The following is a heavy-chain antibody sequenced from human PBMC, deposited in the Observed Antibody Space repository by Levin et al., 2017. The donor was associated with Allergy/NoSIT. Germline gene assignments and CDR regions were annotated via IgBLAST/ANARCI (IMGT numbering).Heavy chain of an antibody. V-gene: IGHV3-13*01. CDR2: IGIAGDT. CDR1: GFTFSDYD. D-gene: IGHD1-1*01. Sequence: GGSLRLSCAASGFTFSDYDMHWVRQATGEGLEWVSAIGIAGDTYYPGSVKGRFTISRENAKNSLYLQMNSLRAGDTAVYYCVRGGNWNDDDYYYYGMDVWGQGTTVTVSS. CDR3: VRGGNWNDDDYYYYGMDV. J-gene: IGHJ6*02.